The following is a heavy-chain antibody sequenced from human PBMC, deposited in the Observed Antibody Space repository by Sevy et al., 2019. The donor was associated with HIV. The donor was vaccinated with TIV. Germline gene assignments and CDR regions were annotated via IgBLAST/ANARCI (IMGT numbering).Heavy chain of an antibody. Sequence: GESLKISCKASGYTFTRYWIGWVRQMPGKGLEWTGIIYPGDSTTRYSPSFQGQVTISADKSISTAYLQWSSLKASDTAMFYCTTLFARGGYYTPTYYFDSWGQGTLVTVSS. CDR2: IYPGDSTT. CDR1: GYTFTRYW. V-gene: IGHV5-51*01. D-gene: IGHD3-3*01. J-gene: IGHJ4*02. CDR3: TTLFARGGYYTPTYYFDS.